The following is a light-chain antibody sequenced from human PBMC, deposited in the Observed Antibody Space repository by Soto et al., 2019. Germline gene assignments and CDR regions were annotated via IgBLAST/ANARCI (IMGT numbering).Light chain of an antibody. CDR3: ASYGGRDDMI. CDR2: AVT. Sequence: QSVLTQPPSASGSPGQSVTISCTGTSSDVGKYDYVSWFQHHPGKAPKLIIYAVTDRISGVPYRFSGSKSGNTASLTVSGLQAEDDADYYCASYGGRDDMIFGGGTKLTVL. J-gene: IGLJ2*01. V-gene: IGLV2-8*01. CDR1: SSDVGKYDY.